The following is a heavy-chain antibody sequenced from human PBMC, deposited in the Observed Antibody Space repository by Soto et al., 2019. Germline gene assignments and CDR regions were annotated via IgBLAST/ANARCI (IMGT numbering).Heavy chain of an antibody. CDR2: INHSGST. D-gene: IGHD2-2*01. J-gene: IGHJ6*02. CDR1: GGSISRSKYY. V-gene: IGHV4-39*07. Sequence: SETLSLTCTVSGGSISRSKYYWGWVRQPPGKGLEWIGNINHSGSTNYNPSLKSRVTISVDTSKNQFSLKLSSVTAADTAVCYCARGGLQSTLSRIHRGMDVWGQGTTVTVSS. CDR3: ARGGLQSTLSRIHRGMDV.